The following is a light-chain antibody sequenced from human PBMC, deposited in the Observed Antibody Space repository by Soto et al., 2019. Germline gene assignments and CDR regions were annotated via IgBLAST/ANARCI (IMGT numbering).Light chain of an antibody. CDR1: RSDVGYYNY. CDR3: CSYAGSPRYV. Sequence: QSALTQPRSVSGSPGQSVTISCTGTRSDVGYYNYVSWYQQHPGKAPKVMIYDVSERPSGVPDRFSGSKSGNTASLTISGLQAEDEADYYCCSYAGSPRYVFGTGTKVTVL. V-gene: IGLV2-11*01. J-gene: IGLJ1*01. CDR2: DVS.